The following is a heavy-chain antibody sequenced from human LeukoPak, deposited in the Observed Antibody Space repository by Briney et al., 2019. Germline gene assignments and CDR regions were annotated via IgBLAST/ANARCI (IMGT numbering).Heavy chain of an antibody. J-gene: IGHJ4*02. CDR3: ARVVTTHFDY. CDR1: GFTFDDYA. V-gene: IGHV3-74*01. Sequence: GGSLRLSCAASGFTFDDYAMHWVRQAPGKGLVWVSRINSDGSSTSYADSVKGRFTISRDNAKNTLYLQMNSLRAEDTAVYYCARVVTTHFDYWGQGTLVTVSS. CDR2: INSDGSST. D-gene: IGHD4-17*01.